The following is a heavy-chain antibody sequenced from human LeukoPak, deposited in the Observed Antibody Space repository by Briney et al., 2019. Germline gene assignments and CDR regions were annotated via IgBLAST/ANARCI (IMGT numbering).Heavy chain of an antibody. CDR3: ATSTTSFDY. V-gene: IGHV3-23*01. CDR1: GYTFDTYG. Sequence: GGSLRLSCAASGYTFDTYGMTWARQAPGKGLEWVSSISGSGGNTYYADSVKGRFTISRDNSKNTLYLQINSLRAEDTAIYYCATSTTSFDYWGQGTLVTVSS. CDR2: ISGSGGNT. J-gene: IGHJ4*02.